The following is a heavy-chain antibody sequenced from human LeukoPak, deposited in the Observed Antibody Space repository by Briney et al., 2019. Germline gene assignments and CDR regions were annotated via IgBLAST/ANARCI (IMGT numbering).Heavy chain of an antibody. CDR3: ARDHSTFGVVTFDY. CDR2: ISSSSSYI. V-gene: IGHV3-21*01. Sequence: PGGSLRLSCAASGFTFSSYSMNWVRQAPGKGLEWVSSISSSSSYIYYADSVKGRFTISRDNAKNSLYLQMNSLRDEDTAVYYCARDHSTFGVVTFDYWGQGTLVTVSS. CDR1: GFTFSSYS. J-gene: IGHJ4*02. D-gene: IGHD3-3*01.